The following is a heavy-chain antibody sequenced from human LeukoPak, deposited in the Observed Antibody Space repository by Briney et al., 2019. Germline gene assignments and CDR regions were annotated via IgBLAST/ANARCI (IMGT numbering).Heavy chain of an antibody. CDR3: ARNTSSSPWFDP. J-gene: IGHJ5*02. CDR2: VYYIGTT. D-gene: IGHD6-6*01. Sequence: SETLSLTCTVSGGSIKSPTSYWSWIRQAPGKGLEWTGNVYYIGTTTYNSSLQSRVTISVDTSKNQFSLEMASVTPEDTALYYCARNTSSSPWFDPWGQGTLVIVSS. CDR1: GGSIKSPTSY. V-gene: IGHV4-61*01.